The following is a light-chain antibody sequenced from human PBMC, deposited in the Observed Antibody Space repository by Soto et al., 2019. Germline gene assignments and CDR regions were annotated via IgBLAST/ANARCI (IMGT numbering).Light chain of an antibody. CDR3: SSYTSSSTL. V-gene: IGLV2-14*01. Sequence: QSALTQPASVSGSPGQSITISCTGTSSDVGGYNYVSWYQQHPGKAPKLMIYEVSNRPSGVSNRFSGPKSGNTASLTISGLQAEDEADYYCSSYTSSSTLLGTGTKLTVL. CDR2: EVS. CDR1: SSDVGGYNY. J-gene: IGLJ1*01.